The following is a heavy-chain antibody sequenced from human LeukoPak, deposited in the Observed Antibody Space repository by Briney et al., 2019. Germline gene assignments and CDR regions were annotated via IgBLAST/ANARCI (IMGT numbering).Heavy chain of an antibody. CDR1: GFTFSNYW. CDR2: INSDGSIR. D-gene: IGHD2-8*01. V-gene: IGHV3-74*01. Sequence: GGSLRLSCAASGFTFSNYWMHWVRQAPGKGLAWVSRINSDGSIRSYADSVKGRFTISRDNAKNTLYLQMNSLRAEDTAVYYCARVGYCTNGVCYSSHWFDPWGQGTLVTVFS. CDR3: ARVGYCTNGVCYSSHWFDP. J-gene: IGHJ5*02.